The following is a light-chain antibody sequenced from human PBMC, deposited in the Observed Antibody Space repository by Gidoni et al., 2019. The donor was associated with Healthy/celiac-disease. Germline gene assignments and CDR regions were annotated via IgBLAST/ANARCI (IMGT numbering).Light chain of an antibody. CDR3: QQYGSSLLT. CDR2: GAS. V-gene: IGKV3-20*01. J-gene: IGKJ4*01. Sequence: IVLTQSPGTLSLSPGERATLSCRASQSVSSSYLAWDQQKPGQAPRLLIYGASSRATGIPDRFSGSGSGTDFTLTISRLEPEDFAVYYCQQYGSSLLTFXGXTKVEIK. CDR1: QSVSSSY.